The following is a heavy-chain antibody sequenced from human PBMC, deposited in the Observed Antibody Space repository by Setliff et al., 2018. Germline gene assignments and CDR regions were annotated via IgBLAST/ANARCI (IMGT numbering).Heavy chain of an antibody. CDR2: IYHGGTT. Sequence: TLSLTCTVSGYSISSGYYWGWVRQPPGKGLEWIGSIYHGGTTYYNPSLKSRVTISVDTSENQIFLKLSSVTAADTAVYYCARGRYYGSGSHLFDPWGQGTLVTVSS. V-gene: IGHV4-38-2*02. D-gene: IGHD3-10*01. J-gene: IGHJ5*02. CDR1: GYSISSGYY. CDR3: ARGRYYGSGSHLFDP.